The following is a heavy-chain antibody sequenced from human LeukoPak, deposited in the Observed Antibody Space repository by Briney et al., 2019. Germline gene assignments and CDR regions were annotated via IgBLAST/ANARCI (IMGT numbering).Heavy chain of an antibody. J-gene: IGHJ4*02. Sequence: GRSLRLSCAASGFTFDDYAMHWVRQAPGKGLEWVSGISWNSGSIGYADSVKGRFTISRDNAKNSLYLQMNSLRAEDTAVYYCARELVGATRGFDYWGQGTLVTVSS. D-gene: IGHD1-26*01. CDR3: ARELVGATRGFDY. CDR2: ISWNSGSI. CDR1: GFTFDDYA. V-gene: IGHV3-9*01.